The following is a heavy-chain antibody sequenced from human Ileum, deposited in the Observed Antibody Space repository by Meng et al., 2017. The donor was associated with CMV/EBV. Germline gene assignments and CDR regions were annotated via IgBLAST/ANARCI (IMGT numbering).Heavy chain of an antibody. CDR3: ARITAFGTELHGMDV. CDR2: INEDGGAI. CDR1: GFIFSRNW. Sequence: GESLKISCAASGFIFSRNWMTWVRQAPGKGLEWVANINEDGGAIYYVDSQKGRFTISKDNAKNSLYLQMNSLRAEDTAVYYCARITAFGTELHGMDVWGQGTTVTVSS. D-gene: IGHD1-7*01. V-gene: IGHV3-7*01. J-gene: IGHJ6*02.